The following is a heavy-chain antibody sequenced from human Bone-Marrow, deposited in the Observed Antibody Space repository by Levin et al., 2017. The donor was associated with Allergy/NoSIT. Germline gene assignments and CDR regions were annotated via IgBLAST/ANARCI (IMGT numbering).Heavy chain of an antibody. CDR2: ISSSSSYI. Sequence: LSLTCAASGFTFSSYSMNWVRQAPGKGLEWVSSISSSSSYIYYADSVKGRFTISRDNAKNSLYLQMNSLRAEDTAVYYCARADIVVVPAAIPYYYYGMDGWGQGTTVTVSS. CDR1: GFTFSSYS. D-gene: IGHD2-2*01. V-gene: IGHV3-21*01. J-gene: IGHJ6*02. CDR3: ARADIVVVPAAIPYYYYGMDG.